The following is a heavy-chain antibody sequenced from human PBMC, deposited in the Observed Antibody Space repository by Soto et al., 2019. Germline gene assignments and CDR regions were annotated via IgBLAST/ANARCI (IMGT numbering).Heavy chain of an antibody. J-gene: IGHJ4*01. Sequence: GGSLRLSCEASGYTFSGYTMSWVRQAPRKGLEWVSAVSGSGDTTYYADSVKGRFTISRDNSQNTLYLQMNSLKADDSAVYYCARDEHDSSGYYYDYWGHGTPVTVSS. V-gene: IGHV3-23*01. CDR3: ARDEHDSSGYYYDY. CDR1: GYTFSGYT. CDR2: VSGSGDTT. D-gene: IGHD3-22*01.